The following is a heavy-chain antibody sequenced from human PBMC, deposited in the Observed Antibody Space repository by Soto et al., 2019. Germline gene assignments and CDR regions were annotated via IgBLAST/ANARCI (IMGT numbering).Heavy chain of an antibody. CDR3: ANLYSNYDYYYYGMDV. CDR1: GFTFSRYA. J-gene: IGHJ6*02. CDR2: ISVSGGST. Sequence: GGSLRLSGAASGFTFSRYAMSWVRQAPGKGLEWVSSISVSGGSTYYADSVKGRSTIARDNSKNTLHLQMNRLRAEDTPVYYCANLYSNYDYYYYGMDVWGQGTTGTVPS. D-gene: IGHD4-4*01. V-gene: IGHV3-23*01.